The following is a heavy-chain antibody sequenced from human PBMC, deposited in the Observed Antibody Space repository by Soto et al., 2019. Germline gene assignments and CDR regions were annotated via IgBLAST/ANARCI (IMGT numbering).Heavy chain of an antibody. Sequence: PWGVLRLFCAASGVTFSNYYMHWVRQAPGKGLVWVSRVNSDESSTSYADSVKGRFTISRDNAKKTLYLQMNSLRAEDTAVYYCAREGDGTTGYYQDYWGHGTLVTVSP. CDR2: VNSDESST. CDR1: GVTFSNYY. J-gene: IGHJ4*01. CDR3: AREGDGTTGYYQDY. D-gene: IGHD3-22*01. V-gene: IGHV3-74*01.